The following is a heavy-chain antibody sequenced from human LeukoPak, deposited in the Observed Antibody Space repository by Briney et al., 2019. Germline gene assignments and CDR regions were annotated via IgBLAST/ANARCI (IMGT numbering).Heavy chain of an antibody. CDR2: IKQDGSEK. CDR3: ARDRPRFLGWLPPMDV. V-gene: IGHV3-7*01. CDR1: GFTFSSYW. D-gene: IGHD3-3*01. Sequence: GGSLRLSCAASGFTFSSYWMSWVRQAPGKGLEWVANIKQDGSEKYYVDSVKGRFTISRDNAKNSLYLQMNSLRAEDTAVYYCARDRPRFLGWLPPMDVWGQGTTVTVSS. J-gene: IGHJ6*02.